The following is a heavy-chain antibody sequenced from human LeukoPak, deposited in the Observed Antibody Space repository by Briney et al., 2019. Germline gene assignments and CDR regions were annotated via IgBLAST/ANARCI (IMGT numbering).Heavy chain of an antibody. Sequence: GGSLRLSCAASGFTFSSYAMSWVRQAPGKGLEWVSAISGSGGSTYYADSVKGRFTISRDNSKNTLYLQMNSLRAEDTAVYYCANSRTGYSSSWYDYWGQGTTVTVSS. CDR2: ISGSGGST. J-gene: IGHJ4*03. V-gene: IGHV3-23*01. D-gene: IGHD6-13*01. CDR3: ANSRTGYSSSWYDY. CDR1: GFTFSSYA.